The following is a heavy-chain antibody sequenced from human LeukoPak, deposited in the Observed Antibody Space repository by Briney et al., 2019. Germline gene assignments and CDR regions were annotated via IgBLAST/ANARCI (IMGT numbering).Heavy chain of an antibody. J-gene: IGHJ4*02. CDR1: GFTFSSYG. CDR3: ARDPVAGVPDYFDY. D-gene: IGHD6-19*01. CDR2: MSSGGDIK. Sequence: PGGSLRLSCAASGFTFSSYGMHWVRQAPGKGLEWVAVMSSGGDIKIYGDSVKGRFTISRDNSKGTLYLQMDSLGDGDTAVYYCARDPVAGVPDYFDYWGQGTLVTVSS. V-gene: IGHV3-30*03.